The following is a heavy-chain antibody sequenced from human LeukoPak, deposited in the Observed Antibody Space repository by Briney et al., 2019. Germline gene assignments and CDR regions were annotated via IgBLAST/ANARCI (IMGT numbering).Heavy chain of an antibody. CDR2: ISAYNGNT. CDR3: ARGYPGYCSGGSCYFEY. CDR1: GYTFTSYG. J-gene: IGHJ4*02. V-gene: IGHV1-18*01. Sequence: SVAVSFKASGYTFTSYGISLVRQAPGQGLEWMGWISAYNGNTNYAQKLQGRVTMTTDTSTSTAYMELRSLRSDDTAVYYCARGYPGYCSGGSCYFEYWGQGTLVTVSS. D-gene: IGHD2-15*01.